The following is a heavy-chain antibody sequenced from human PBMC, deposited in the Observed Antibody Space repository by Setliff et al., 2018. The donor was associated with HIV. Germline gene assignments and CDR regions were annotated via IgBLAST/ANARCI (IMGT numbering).Heavy chain of an antibody. D-gene: IGHD2-15*01. CDR1: GGSFSAYS. CDR2: ISDSGNT. V-gene: IGHV4-34*01. J-gene: IGHJ4*02. Sequence: SETLSLTCAVYGGSFSAYSWSWIRQPPGKGLEWIGEISDSGNTNYNLSLKSRVAISVDMSKNQFSLKLSSVTAADTAVYYCATRMGGSFDYWGQGTLVTVSS. CDR3: ATRMGGSFDY.